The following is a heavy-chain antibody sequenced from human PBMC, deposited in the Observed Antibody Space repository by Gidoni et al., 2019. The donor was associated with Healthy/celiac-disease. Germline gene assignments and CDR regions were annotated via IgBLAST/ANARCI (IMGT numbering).Heavy chain of an antibody. J-gene: IGHJ5*02. Sequence: EVQLVESGGGLVKPGGSLRLSCAASGVTFSSYTLNWVRQAPGKGLEGGSSISSSSSYIYYADSVKGRFTISRDNAKNSLYLQMNSLRAEDTAVYYCARDLVVVPAAIGNWFDPWGQGTLVTVSS. V-gene: IGHV3-21*01. CDR1: GVTFSSYT. D-gene: IGHD2-2*02. CDR2: ISSSSSYI. CDR3: ARDLVVVPAAIGNWFDP.